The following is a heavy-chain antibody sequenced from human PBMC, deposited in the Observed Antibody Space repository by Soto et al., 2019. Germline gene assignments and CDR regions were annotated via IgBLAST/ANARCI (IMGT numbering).Heavy chain of an antibody. D-gene: IGHD3-9*01. V-gene: IGHV1-46*01. CDR1: GYTLTSCY. CDR3: SRVRSRVNGYKYYLNY. J-gene: IGHJ4*02. CDR2: INPSGGST. Sequence: GASVEVSCKSSGYTLTSCYMHWGRRAPGQGLEWMGVINPSGGSTICAQKFQGVVTMTRDTYTSTVYMELSSLRSEYTAVYSCSRVRSRVNGYKYYLNYWRQGTLVTFST.